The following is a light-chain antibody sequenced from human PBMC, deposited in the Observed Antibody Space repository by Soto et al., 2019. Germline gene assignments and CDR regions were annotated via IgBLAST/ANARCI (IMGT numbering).Light chain of an antibody. Sequence: EIVLTQSPRTLSLSPGERATLSCRASQSVSSSYLAWYQQKPGQAPRLLIYGASSRATGIPDRFSGSGSGTDFTLTVSRLEPEDFAVYYCQQYGSSTDTFGQGTKLEIK. CDR1: QSVSSSY. CDR2: GAS. CDR3: QQYGSSTDT. V-gene: IGKV3-20*01. J-gene: IGKJ2*01.